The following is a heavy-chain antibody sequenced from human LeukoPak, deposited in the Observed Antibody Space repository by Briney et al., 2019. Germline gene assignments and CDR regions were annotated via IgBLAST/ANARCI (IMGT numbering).Heavy chain of an antibody. CDR1: GFTFSNFG. J-gene: IGHJ6*02. D-gene: IGHD2-8*01. Sequence: GGSLRLSCAASGFTFSNFGMSWVRQAPGKGLEWVSSITGSGDSTYYADSVKGRFTISRDNSKNTLFLQMNSLRAEDTAIYYCAQTRMSYYYYGMDVWGQGTTVTVSS. CDR2: ITGSGDST. CDR3: AQTRMSYYYYGMDV. V-gene: IGHV3-23*01.